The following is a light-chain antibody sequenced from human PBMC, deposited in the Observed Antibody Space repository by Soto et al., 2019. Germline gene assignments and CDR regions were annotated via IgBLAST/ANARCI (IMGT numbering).Light chain of an antibody. Sequence: GMKQSPATLSVSPGERATLSCRASQSVSSNLAWYQPKPGQAPRLLIYGASTRATGIPARFSGSGSGTEFTLTISSLQSEDFAVYYCQQYNNWPRPFGQ. CDR3: QQYNNWPRP. V-gene: IGKV3-15*01. J-gene: IGKJ1*01. CDR1: QSVSSN. CDR2: GAS.